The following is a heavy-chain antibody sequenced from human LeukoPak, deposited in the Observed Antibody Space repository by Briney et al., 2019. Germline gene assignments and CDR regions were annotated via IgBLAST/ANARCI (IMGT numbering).Heavy chain of an antibody. J-gene: IGHJ5*02. D-gene: IGHD1-26*01. CDR1: GYTFTSYG. CDR3: ADMGAGNWFDP. CDR2: ISAYNGNT. V-gene: IGHV1-18*01. Sequence: GASVKVSCKASGYTFTSYGISWVRQAPGQGLEWMGWISAYNGNTNYAQKLQGRVTMTTDTSTSTAYKELRSLRSDDTAVYYCADMGAGNWFDPWGQGTLVTVSS.